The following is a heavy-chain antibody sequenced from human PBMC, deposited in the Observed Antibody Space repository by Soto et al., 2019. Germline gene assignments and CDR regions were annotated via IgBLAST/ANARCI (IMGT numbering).Heavy chain of an antibody. J-gene: IGHJ4*02. Sequence: GGSLRLSCSVFGFTFSNYAMHWVRQAPGKGLQYVSSISSNGGSTYYADSVKGRFTISRDNSKNTLYLQMSSLRVEDTPVYYCVKDRYVDYWGQGNLVTVSS. CDR1: GFTFSNYA. CDR3: VKDRYVDY. V-gene: IGHV3-64D*06. CDR2: ISSNGGST.